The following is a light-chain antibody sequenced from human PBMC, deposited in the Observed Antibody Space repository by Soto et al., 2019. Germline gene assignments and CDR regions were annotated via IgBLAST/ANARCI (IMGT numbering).Light chain of an antibody. Sequence: EIVLTQSPATLYLSPGERATLSCRASQSVSSYLAWYQQKPGQAPRLLIYDESNRATGIPARFIGSGSGTYFTLSIISLEPEDFAVSDCHQRSNGPPMYTFGEGMNLEIK. J-gene: IGKJ2*01. V-gene: IGKV3-11*01. CDR1: QSVSSY. CDR2: DES. CDR3: HQRSNGPPMYT.